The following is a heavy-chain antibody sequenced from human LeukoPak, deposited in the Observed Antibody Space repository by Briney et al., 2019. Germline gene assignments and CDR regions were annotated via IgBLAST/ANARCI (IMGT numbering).Heavy chain of an antibody. Sequence: SGGSLRLSCAASGFTFSTYSMNWVRQAPGKGLEWVSYISGSSSSTKYADSVKGRFTISRDNAKNSLYLQMNSLRVEDTAVYYCVDLNAPLWGQGTLVTVSS. CDR1: GFTFSTYS. J-gene: IGHJ4*02. V-gene: IGHV3-48*04. CDR2: ISGSSSST. CDR3: VDLNAPL. D-gene: IGHD2-8*01.